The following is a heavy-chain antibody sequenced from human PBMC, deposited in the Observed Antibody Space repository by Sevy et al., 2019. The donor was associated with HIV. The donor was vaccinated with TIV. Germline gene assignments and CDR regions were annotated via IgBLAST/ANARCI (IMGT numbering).Heavy chain of an antibody. CDR1: GFTLSDYA. Sequence: GGSLRLSCAASGFTLSDYAMSWIRQTPGKGLEWIAFVSRTRNFIFYADSVRGRFTISRDNAKDSLYLQMNRLRADDTAVYYCARDEGMEVIGSIYKYHFYGFDVWGLGTTVTVSS. V-gene: IGHV3-11*01. CDR2: VSRTRNFI. J-gene: IGHJ6*02. CDR3: ARDEGMEVIGSIYKYHFYGFDV. D-gene: IGHD3-10*01.